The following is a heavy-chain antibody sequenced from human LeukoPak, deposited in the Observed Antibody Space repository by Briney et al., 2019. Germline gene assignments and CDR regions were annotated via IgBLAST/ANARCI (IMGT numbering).Heavy chain of an antibody. CDR1: GFTFSSYA. Sequence: PGRSLRLSCAASGFTFSSYAMHWVRQAPGKGLEWVAVISYDGSNKYYADSVKGRFTISRDNSKNTLYLQMNSLRAEDTAVYYCASPHDSHDYWGQGTLVTVSS. D-gene: IGHD2-15*01. CDR3: ASPHDSHDY. J-gene: IGHJ4*02. V-gene: IGHV3-30*04. CDR2: ISYDGSNK.